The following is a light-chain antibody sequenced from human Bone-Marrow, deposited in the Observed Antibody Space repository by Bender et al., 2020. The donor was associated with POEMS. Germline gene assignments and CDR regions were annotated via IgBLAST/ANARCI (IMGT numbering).Light chain of an antibody. CDR3: CSYAGGSNPLHVV. V-gene: IGLV2-11*01. J-gene: IGLJ2*01. CDR1: TSLVGDCDY. Sequence: QSALTQPRSVSGSPGQSVTISCTATTSLVGDCDYVSWYQQLPGKAPRLIISDVTERPSGVPDRFSGSKSGYMASLTISGLQAEDEADYYCCSYAGGSNPLHVVFGGGTKLTVL. CDR2: DVT.